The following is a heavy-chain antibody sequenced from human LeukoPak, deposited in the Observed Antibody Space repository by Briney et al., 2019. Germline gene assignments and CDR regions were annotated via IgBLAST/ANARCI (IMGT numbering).Heavy chain of an antibody. J-gene: IGHJ6*02. Sequence: GESLKISCKGSGYSFTSYWIGWVRQMPGKGLEWMGIIYPGDSDTRYSPSFQGQVTISADKSISTAYLQWSSLKASDTAMYYCATLPYDFWSGSNYYGMDVWGQGTTVTVSS. V-gene: IGHV5-51*01. CDR3: ATLPYDFWSGSNYYGMDV. D-gene: IGHD3-3*01. CDR1: GYSFTSYW. CDR2: IYPGDSDT.